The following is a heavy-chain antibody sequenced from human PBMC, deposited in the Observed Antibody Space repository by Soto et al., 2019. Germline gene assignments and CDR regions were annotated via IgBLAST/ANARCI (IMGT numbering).Heavy chain of an antibody. Sequence: PGGSLRLSCAASGFTFSSYAMSWVRQAPGKGLEWVSAISGSGGSTYYADSVEGRFTISRDNSKNTLYLQMNSLRAEDTAVYYCAKDRGGVNWFDPWGQGTLVTVSS. V-gene: IGHV3-23*01. D-gene: IGHD3-16*01. J-gene: IGHJ5*02. CDR2: ISGSGGST. CDR3: AKDRGGVNWFDP. CDR1: GFTFSSYA.